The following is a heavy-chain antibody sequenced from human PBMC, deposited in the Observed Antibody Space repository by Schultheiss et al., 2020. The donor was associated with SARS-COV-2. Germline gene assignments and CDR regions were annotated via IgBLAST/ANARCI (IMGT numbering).Heavy chain of an antibody. J-gene: IGHJ6*02. CDR3: ARETINYDILTGYSDGMDV. Sequence: GGSLRLSCTASGFTFNSYVMNWVRQAPGKGLEWVSSISSSSHYIYYADSVKGRFTISRDNARKSLYLQMNSLRAEDAAVYYCARETINYDILTGYSDGMDVWGQGTTVTVSS. CDR1: GFTFNSYV. D-gene: IGHD3-9*01. V-gene: IGHV3-21*01. CDR2: ISSSSHYI.